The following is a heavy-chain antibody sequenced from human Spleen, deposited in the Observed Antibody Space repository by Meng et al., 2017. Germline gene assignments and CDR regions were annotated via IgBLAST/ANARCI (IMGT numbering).Heavy chain of an antibody. V-gene: IGHV4-4*02. CDR1: GDSISSRDW. J-gene: IGHJ5*02. CDR2: ISQGSGRT. D-gene: IGHD2-21*01. CDR3: VRNEGYSFGA. Sequence: QGHLREPGPGLGKPSGTLSLTCAVSGDSISSRDWWSWVRQPPGKGLEWIGEISQGSGRTNYNPSLKSRVTISLDKSKNQFSLNVNSVTAADTAVYYCVRNEGYSFGAWGQGTLVTVSS.